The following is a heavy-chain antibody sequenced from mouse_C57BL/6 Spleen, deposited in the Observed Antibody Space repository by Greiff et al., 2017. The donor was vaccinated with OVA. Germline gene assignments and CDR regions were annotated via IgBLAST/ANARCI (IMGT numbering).Heavy chain of an antibody. CDR1: GYTFTDYY. CDR3: ARWAGDGYPWFAY. CDR2: INPNNGGT. D-gene: IGHD2-3*01. Sequence: VQLQQSGPELVKPGASVKISCKASGYTFTDYYINWVKQSHGKSLEWIGDINPNNGGTSYNQKFKGKATLTVDKSSSTAYMELRSLTSEDSAVYYCARWAGDGYPWFAYWGQGTLVTVSA. J-gene: IGHJ3*01. V-gene: IGHV1-26*01.